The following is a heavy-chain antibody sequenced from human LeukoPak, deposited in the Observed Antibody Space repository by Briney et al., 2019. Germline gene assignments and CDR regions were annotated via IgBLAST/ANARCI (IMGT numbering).Heavy chain of an antibody. V-gene: IGHV1-18*01. Sequence: ASVKASCKASGYTFTSYGISWVRQAPGQGLEWMGWISAYNGNTNYAQKLQGRVTMTTDTSTSTAYMELRSLRSDDTAVYYCAREKNLPYYDYVWGSRALDYWGQGTLVTVSS. J-gene: IGHJ4*02. D-gene: IGHD3-16*01. CDR2: ISAYNGNT. CDR1: GYTFTSYG. CDR3: AREKNLPYYDYVWGSRALDY.